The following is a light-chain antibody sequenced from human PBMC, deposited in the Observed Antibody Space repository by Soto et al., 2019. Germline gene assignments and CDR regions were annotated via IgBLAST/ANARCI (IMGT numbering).Light chain of an antibody. CDR3: ASYAGDSVV. CDR1: SSDVGGYNY. Sequence: QSVLTQPPSASGSPGQSVTISCTGTSSDVGGYNYVSWYQQHPGKAPKLIIYEVSKRPSGVPDRLSGSKSGNTASLTVSGLQAEDEADYYCASYAGDSVVFGGGTQLTVL. V-gene: IGLV2-8*01. J-gene: IGLJ2*01. CDR2: EVS.